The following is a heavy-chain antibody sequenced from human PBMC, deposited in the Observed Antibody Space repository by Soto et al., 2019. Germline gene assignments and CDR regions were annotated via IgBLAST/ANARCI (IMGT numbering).Heavy chain of an antibody. V-gene: IGHV3-74*01. CDR2: INGDGSSS. D-gene: IGHD3-3*01. Sequence: XGSLRLSCAASGFTFSSFWMFWVRQAPGKGLEWLSRINGDGSSSSYVDSVKGRFTISRDNAKDTLYLQMNSLRADDTAVYYCAREWRGGDFWGQGTLVTVSS. CDR3: AREWRGGDF. CDR1: GFTFSSFW. J-gene: IGHJ4*02.